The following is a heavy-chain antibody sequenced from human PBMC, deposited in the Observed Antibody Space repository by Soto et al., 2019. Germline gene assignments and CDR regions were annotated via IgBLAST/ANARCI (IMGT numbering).Heavy chain of an antibody. J-gene: IGHJ3*02. CDR2: IYPGDSDT. CDR3: ARLAGIVLMVYAISPNDAFDI. V-gene: IGHV5-51*01. CDR1: GYSFTSYW. D-gene: IGHD2-8*01. Sequence: PGESLKISCKGSGYSFTSYWIGWVRQMPGKGLEWMGIIYPGDSDTRYSPSFQGQVTISADKSISTAYLQWSSLKASDTAMYYCARLAGIVLMVYAISPNDAFDIWGQGTMVTVS.